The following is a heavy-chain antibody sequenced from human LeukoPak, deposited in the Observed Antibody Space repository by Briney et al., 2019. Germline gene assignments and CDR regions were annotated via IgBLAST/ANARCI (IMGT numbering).Heavy chain of an antibody. J-gene: IGHJ4*02. CDR2: FDPYDGEDGET. CDR3: AMTDRYAGRPFDY. CDR1: GYSLIEVA. V-gene: IGHV1-24*01. Sequence: GSSVKVSCKVSGYSLIEVAMHWVRQAPGKGLEWVGSFDPYDGEDGETHYAQKFQGRVTMTEDASTDPAYMELTSLSSEDTALYYCAMTDRYAGRPFDYWGQGTLVTVSS. D-gene: IGHD3-9*01.